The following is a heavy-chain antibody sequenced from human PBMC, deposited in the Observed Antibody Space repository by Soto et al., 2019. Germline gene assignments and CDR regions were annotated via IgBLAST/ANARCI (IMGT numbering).Heavy chain of an antibody. D-gene: IGHD2-21*02. V-gene: IGHV4-30-4*01. Sequence: QVQLQESCPGLVKPSQTLSLTCTVSAGSIKIDHYPWTWIRQTPGKGLEWIGYIHYTGSNSYNPSLQSRLTMSVGTSKNQVALKLTSVTAADTAGYFCARVDDGGDRDYYGLDVWGQGTKVTVSS. CDR1: AGSIKIDHYP. CDR2: IHYTGSN. CDR3: ARVDDGGDRDYYGLDV. J-gene: IGHJ6*02.